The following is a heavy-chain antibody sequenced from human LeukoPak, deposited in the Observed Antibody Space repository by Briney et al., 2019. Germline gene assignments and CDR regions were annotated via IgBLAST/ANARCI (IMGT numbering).Heavy chain of an antibody. J-gene: IGHJ3*02. CDR1: GFTFSSYG. D-gene: IGHD3-3*01. CDR3: AKDGSGFWSGYYYWATHRTAFDT. Sequence: GGSLRLSCAASGFTFSSYGMHWVRQAPGKGLEWVAFIRYDGSNKYYADSVKGRFTISRDNSKNTLYLQMNSLRAEDTAVYYCAKDGSGFWSGYYYWATHRTAFDTWGQGTMVTVSS. V-gene: IGHV3-30*02. CDR2: IRYDGSNK.